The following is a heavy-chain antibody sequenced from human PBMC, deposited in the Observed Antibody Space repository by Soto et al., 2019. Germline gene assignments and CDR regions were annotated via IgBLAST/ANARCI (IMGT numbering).Heavy chain of an antibody. V-gene: IGHV6-1*01. CDR3: AREAYCSGGSCYSVYYGMDV. Sequence: PSQTLSLTCAISGDSVSSNSAAWNWIRQSPSRGLEWLGRTYYRSKWYNDYAVSVKSRITINPDTSKNQFSLQLNSVTPEDTAVYYCAREAYCSGGSCYSVYYGMDVWGQGITVTVSS. CDR1: GDSVSSNSAA. J-gene: IGHJ6*02. D-gene: IGHD2-15*01. CDR2: TYYRSKWYN.